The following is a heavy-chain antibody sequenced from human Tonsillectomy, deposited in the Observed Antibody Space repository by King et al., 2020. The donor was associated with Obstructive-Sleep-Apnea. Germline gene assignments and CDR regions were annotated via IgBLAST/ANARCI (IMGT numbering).Heavy chain of an antibody. CDR1: GCSLSSYY. J-gene: IGHJ6*02. CDR2: IYYSGST. Sequence: VQLQESGPGLVKPSETLSLTCTVSGCSLSSYYWSWIRQPPGKGLELIGYIYYSGSTNDNPSLKVRITISVDTSKNQFSLKLRSVTAADTAVYYCAREAKYFDWSTPDYYYYGMDVWGQGTTVTVSS. V-gene: IGHV4-59*01. D-gene: IGHD3-9*01. CDR3: AREAKYFDWSTPDYYYYGMDV.